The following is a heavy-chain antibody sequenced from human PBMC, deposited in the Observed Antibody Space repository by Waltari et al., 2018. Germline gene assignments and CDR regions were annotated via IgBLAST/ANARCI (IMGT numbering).Heavy chain of an antibody. Sequence: QVQLVQSGAEVKKPGASVTVSCKASGYTFTGYYMHWVRQAPGKGLEWMGWINPNRGGTNYAQKFQGRVTMTRDTTISTAYMELSRLGSDDTAVYCCARGVNGANYWGQGTLVTVSS. CDR3: ARGVNGANY. J-gene: IGHJ4*02. V-gene: IGHV1-2*02. D-gene: IGHD7-27*01. CDR2: INPNRGGT. CDR1: GYTFTGYY.